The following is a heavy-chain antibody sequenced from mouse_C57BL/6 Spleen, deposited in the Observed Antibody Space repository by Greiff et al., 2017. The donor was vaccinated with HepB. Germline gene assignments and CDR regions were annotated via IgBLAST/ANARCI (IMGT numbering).Heavy chain of an antibody. CDR3: ARSGNYYYGSSDYFDY. Sequence: EVQLQQSGPELVKPGASVKISCKASGYTFTDYYMNWVKQSHGKSLEWIGDIDPNNGGTSYNQKFKGKATLTVDKSSSTAYMELRSLTSEDSAVYYCARSGNYYYGSSDYFDYWGQGTTLTVSS. CDR2: IDPNNGGT. CDR1: GYTFTDYY. D-gene: IGHD1-1*01. J-gene: IGHJ2*01. V-gene: IGHV1-26*01.